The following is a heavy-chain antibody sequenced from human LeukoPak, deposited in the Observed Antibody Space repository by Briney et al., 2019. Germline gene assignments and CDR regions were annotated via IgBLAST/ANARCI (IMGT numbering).Heavy chain of an antibody. CDR3: AELGITMIGGV. CDR1: GFTFSNYW. D-gene: IGHD3-10*02. V-gene: IGHV3-74*01. CDR2: LNADGNSI. J-gene: IGHJ6*04. Sequence: GGSLRLSCAASGFTFSNYWMHWVRQAPGKGLVWVSRLNADGNSITYADSVRGGFTISRDNAKNTVHLQMNSLRAEDTAVYYCAELGITMIGGVWGKGTTVTISS.